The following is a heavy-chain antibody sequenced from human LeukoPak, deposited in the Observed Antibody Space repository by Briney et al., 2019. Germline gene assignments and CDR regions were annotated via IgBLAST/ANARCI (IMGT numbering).Heavy chain of an antibody. CDR1: GGTFSSYA. V-gene: IGHV1-69*04. Sequence: SVKVSCKASGGTFSSYAISWVRQAPGQGLEWMGRIIPILGIANYAQKFQGRVTITADKSTSTAYMELSSLRSEDTAVHYCARERRSVSGRDFDYWGQGTLVTVSS. CDR2: IIPILGIA. CDR3: ARERRSVSGRDFDY. J-gene: IGHJ4*02. D-gene: IGHD3-10*01.